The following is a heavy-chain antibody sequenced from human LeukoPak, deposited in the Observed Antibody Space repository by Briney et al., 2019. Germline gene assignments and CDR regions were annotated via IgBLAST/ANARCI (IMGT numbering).Heavy chain of an antibody. CDR1: GFIFSDYY. Sequence: PGGSLRLSCAASGFIFSDYYMSWIRQAPGKGLEWVSYISSSSSYTKYADFVKGRFTISRDNAKNSLYLQVNSLRAEDTAVYYCARGTGTTAYFDYWGQGTLVTVSS. CDR3: ARGTGTTAYFDY. CDR2: ISSSSSYT. D-gene: IGHD1-1*01. J-gene: IGHJ4*02. V-gene: IGHV3-11*06.